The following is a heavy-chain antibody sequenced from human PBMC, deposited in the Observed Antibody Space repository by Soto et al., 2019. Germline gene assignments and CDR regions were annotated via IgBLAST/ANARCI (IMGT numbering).Heavy chain of an antibody. CDR1: GYTFSGYY. CDR2: INPNSGGT. J-gene: IGHJ6*02. Sequence: QVQLVQSGAEVKKPGASVKVSCKASGYTFSGYYMHWVRQAPGQGLEWMGWINPNSGGTNYAQKFQGRVTMTRDTSISTAYMELSRLRSDDTAVYYCARDRGSGWYLTYYYDGMDVWGQGTTVTVSS. D-gene: IGHD6-19*01. V-gene: IGHV1-2*02. CDR3: ARDRGSGWYLTYYYDGMDV.